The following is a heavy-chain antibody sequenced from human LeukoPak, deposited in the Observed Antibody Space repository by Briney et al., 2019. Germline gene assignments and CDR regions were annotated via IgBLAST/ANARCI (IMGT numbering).Heavy chain of an antibody. D-gene: IGHD1-20*01. V-gene: IGHV1-2*04. J-gene: IGHJ4*02. Sequence: ASVRVSCKASGYTFTGYYMHWVRQVPGQGPEWMGWIHPISGDTNQAQKFQGWVTLTRDTSISTAYMDLSRLTSDDTAVYYCARGLINGHDFDYWGQGTLVTVS. CDR1: GYTFTGYY. CDR3: ARGLINGHDFDY. CDR2: IHPISGDT.